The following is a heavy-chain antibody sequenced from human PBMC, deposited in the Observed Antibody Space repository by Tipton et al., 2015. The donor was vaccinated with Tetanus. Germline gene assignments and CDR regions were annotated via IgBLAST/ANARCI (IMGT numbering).Heavy chain of an antibody. CDR1: GFTFSSYA. J-gene: IGHJ4*02. Sequence: SLRLSCAASGFTFSSYAMGWVRQAPGKGLEWVSSLSDSGGRTYYADPVKGRFTISRDNSKTTLYLQMNSLRADDTAVYFCAKSEARLGTSSSLDWGQGTLVTVSS. CDR2: LSDSGGRT. V-gene: IGHV3-23*01. D-gene: IGHD6-6*01. CDR3: AKSEARLGTSSSLD.